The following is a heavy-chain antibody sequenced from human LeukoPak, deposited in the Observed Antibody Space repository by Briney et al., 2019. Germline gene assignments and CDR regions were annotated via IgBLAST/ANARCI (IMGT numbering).Heavy chain of an antibody. Sequence: SQTLSLTCTVSGGSVSSGSYYWSWIRQPAGKGLEWIGRIYTSGSTNYNPSLKSRVTISVDTSKNQFSLKLSSVTAADTAVYYCAREQEGYGAAAGTGGFYYYYMDVWGKGTTVTVSS. V-gene: IGHV4-61*02. CDR1: GGSVSSGSYY. J-gene: IGHJ6*03. CDR2: IYTSGST. D-gene: IGHD6-13*01. CDR3: AREQEGYGAAAGTGGFYYYYMDV.